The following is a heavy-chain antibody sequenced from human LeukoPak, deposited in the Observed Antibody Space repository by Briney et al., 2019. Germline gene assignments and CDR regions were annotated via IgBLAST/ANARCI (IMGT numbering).Heavy chain of an antibody. CDR1: GGTFSSYA. V-gene: IGHV1-69*13. D-gene: IGHD2-15*01. J-gene: IGHJ4*02. CDR2: IIPIFGTA. Sequence: SVKVSCKASGGTFSSYAISWVRQAPGQGLEWMGGIIPIFGTANYAQKFQGRVTITADESTSTAYMELSSLRSEDTAVYYCARDAISVVVVAATPDYWGQGTLVTVSS. CDR3: ARDAISVVVVAATPDY.